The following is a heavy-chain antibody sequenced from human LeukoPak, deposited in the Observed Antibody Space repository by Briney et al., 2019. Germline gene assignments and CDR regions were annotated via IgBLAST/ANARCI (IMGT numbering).Heavy chain of an antibody. CDR3: AKEDHFAS. Sequence: GRSLRLSCAASGLTFDDYTMHWVRQAPGKGLKWVSGITWNSGSIGYADSVRGRFTISRDNAKNSLYLEMNSLRAEDTALYYCAKEDHFASWGQGTLVTVSS. CDR2: ITWNSGSI. CDR1: GLTFDDYT. J-gene: IGHJ4*02. V-gene: IGHV3-9*01.